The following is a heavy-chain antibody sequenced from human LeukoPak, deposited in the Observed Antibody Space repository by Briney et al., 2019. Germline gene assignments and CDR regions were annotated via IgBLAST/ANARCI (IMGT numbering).Heavy chain of an antibody. Sequence: SETLSLTCTVSGGSISSYYRSWIRQPPGKGLEWIGRLYTTGLTNYNPSLKSRVTMSLDTSKNQFSLKLSSVTAADTAVYFCARGAVWSGQIDHWGPGILVTVSS. V-gene: IGHV4-4*07. CDR2: LYTTGLT. D-gene: IGHD3-16*01. CDR1: GGSISSYY. CDR3: ARGAVWSGQIDH. J-gene: IGHJ4*02.